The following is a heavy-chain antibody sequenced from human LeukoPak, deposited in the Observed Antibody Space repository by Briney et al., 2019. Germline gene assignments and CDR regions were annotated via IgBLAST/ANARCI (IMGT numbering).Heavy chain of an antibody. J-gene: IGHJ4*02. CDR2: ISHSGST. CDR1: GGSFSGYY. D-gene: IGHD3-22*01. V-gene: IGHV4-34*01. CDR3: ARKTYYYDSSGYLGYFDY. Sequence: SETLSLTCGVHGGSFSGYYWSWIRQPPGKGLEWIGEISHSGSTNYNPSLKSRVTISLDTSKNQFSLKLSSVTAADTAVYYCARKTYYYDSSGYLGYFDYWGQGTLVTVSS.